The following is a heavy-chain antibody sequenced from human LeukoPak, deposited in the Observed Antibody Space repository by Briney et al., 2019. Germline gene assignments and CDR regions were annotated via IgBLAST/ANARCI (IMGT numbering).Heavy chain of an antibody. Sequence: SETLSLTCTISGYSISSGYYWGWIRQPPGKGLEWIGSIYHSGNTYYNPSLKSRLTISVDTSKNQFSLKLSSVTAADTAVYYCARDSKLLWFGELGYGFDYWGQGTLVTVSS. J-gene: IGHJ4*02. CDR1: GYSISSGYY. CDR3: ARDSKLLWFGELGYGFDY. D-gene: IGHD3-10*01. CDR2: IYHSGNT. V-gene: IGHV4-38-2*02.